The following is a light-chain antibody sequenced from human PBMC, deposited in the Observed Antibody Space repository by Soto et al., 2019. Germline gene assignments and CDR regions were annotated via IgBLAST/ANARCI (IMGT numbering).Light chain of an antibody. Sequence: DIQMTQSPSSVSASIGDTVIITCRASEDINVYLNWYQHKPGEVPKLLIYSASTLHSGVPSRFTGSGSETDFNLTIRGLQTEDFATYYCQHGYVATYSFGQGTKLDIK. CDR2: SAS. J-gene: IGKJ2*03. CDR3: QHGYVATYS. CDR1: EDINVY. V-gene: IGKV1-39*01.